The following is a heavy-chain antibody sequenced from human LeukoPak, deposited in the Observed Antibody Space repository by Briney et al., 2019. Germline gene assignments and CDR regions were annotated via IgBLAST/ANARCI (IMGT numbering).Heavy chain of an antibody. CDR1: GFTVSSNY. CDR2: IYSGGST. Sequence: GGSLRLSCAASGFTVSSNYMSWVRQAPGKGPEWVSVIYSGGSTYYADSVKGRFTISRDNAKNSLYLQMNSLRAEDTAVYYCARDPPPNYDFWSGYYTGYYYYGMDVWGQGTTVTVSS. V-gene: IGHV3-66*01. CDR3: ARDPPPNYDFWSGYYTGYYYYGMDV. J-gene: IGHJ6*02. D-gene: IGHD3-3*01.